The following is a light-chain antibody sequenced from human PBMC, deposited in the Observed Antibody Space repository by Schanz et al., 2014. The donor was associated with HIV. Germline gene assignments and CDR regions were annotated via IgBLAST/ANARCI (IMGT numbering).Light chain of an antibody. J-gene: IGLJ2*01. CDR3: CSYAGNSIFVV. V-gene: IGLV2-23*02. Sequence: QSALAQPASVSGSPGQSITISCTGTSSDIGDYNLVSWYQQHPGKAPKLIIYEVTKRPSGVSNRFSGFKSGNTASLTISGLQAEDEADYHCCSYAGNSIFVVFGGGTKVTVL. CDR1: SSDIGDYNL. CDR2: EVT.